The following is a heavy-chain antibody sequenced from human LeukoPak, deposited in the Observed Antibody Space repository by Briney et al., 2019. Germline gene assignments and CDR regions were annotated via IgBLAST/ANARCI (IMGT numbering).Heavy chain of an antibody. V-gene: IGHV4-30-4*08. J-gene: IGHJ3*02. CDR3: ATPNPQDFFVRGAFDI. CDR1: GGSISSGDYY. D-gene: IGHD3-3*01. CDR2: IHYSGST. Sequence: SETLSLTCTVSGGSISSGDYYWSWIRQPPGKGLEWIGYIHYSGSTYYNPSLKSRVTISVDTSKNQFSLKLSSVTAADTAVYYCATPNPQDFFVRGAFDIWGQGTMVTVSS.